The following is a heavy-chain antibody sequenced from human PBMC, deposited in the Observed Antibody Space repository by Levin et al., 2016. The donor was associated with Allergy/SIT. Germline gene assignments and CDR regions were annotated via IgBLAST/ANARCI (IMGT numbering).Heavy chain of an antibody. J-gene: IGHJ3*02. D-gene: IGHD3-9*01. Sequence: VRQAPGKGLEWVANIKQDGSEKYYVDSVKGRFTISRDNAKNSLYLQMNSLRAEDTAVYYCARDRGHYDILTGYYTGGAFDIWGQGTMVTVSS. CDR2: IKQDGSEK. V-gene: IGHV3-7*04. CDR3: ARDRGHYDILTGYYTGGAFDI.